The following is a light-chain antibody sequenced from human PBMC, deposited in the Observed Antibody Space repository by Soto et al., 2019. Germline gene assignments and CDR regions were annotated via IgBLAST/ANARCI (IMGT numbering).Light chain of an antibody. CDR3: QVWDSTSDVV. V-gene: IGLV3-21*02. CDR1: DMGTKN. Sequence: SSELTQPPSVSVAPGQTARLACGGNDMGTKNVHWYQQRPGQAPVLVLYDDSARPSGVPERFSGSISGNTATLTISRVEAGDEADYYCQVWDSTSDVVFGGGTKVTVL. J-gene: IGLJ2*01. CDR2: DDS.